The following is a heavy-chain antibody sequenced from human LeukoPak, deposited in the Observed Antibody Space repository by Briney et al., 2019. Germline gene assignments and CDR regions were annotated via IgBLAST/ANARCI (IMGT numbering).Heavy chain of an antibody. Sequence: PGGSLRLSCVASGFPFSDSSMHWVRQASGKGLEWLGRIRSKSNNYATAYVASVTGRFTISRDDSKNTAYLQMNSLKSDDTAVYYCSSPAGTGSYNGLRVWGQGTTVTVSS. CDR2: IRSKSNNYAT. V-gene: IGHV3-73*01. CDR1: GFPFSDSS. D-gene: IGHD3/OR15-3a*01. CDR3: SSPAGTGSYNGLRV. J-gene: IGHJ6*02.